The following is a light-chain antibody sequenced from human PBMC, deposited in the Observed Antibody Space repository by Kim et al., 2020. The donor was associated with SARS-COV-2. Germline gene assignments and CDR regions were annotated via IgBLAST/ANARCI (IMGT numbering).Light chain of an antibody. CDR3: QHYGDLPIT. CDR2: DAS. V-gene: IGKV1-33*01. J-gene: IGKJ5*01. CDR1: QDVSIY. Sequence: DIQMTQSPSSLSASVGDRVTIICQASQDVSIYLNWYRLKPGKAPELLIYDASNLETGVPSRFSGSGSGTDFSFTISSLQPEDFATYYCQHYGDLPITFGQGTRLEIK.